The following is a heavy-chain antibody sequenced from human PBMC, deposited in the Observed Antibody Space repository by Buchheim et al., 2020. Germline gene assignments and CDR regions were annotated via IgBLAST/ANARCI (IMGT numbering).Heavy chain of an antibody. CDR2: IYYSGST. CDR1: GGSISSSSYY. J-gene: IGHJ4*02. Sequence: QLQLQESGPGLVKPSETLPLTCTVSGGSISSSSYYWGWIRQPPGKGLEWIGSIYYSGSTYYNPSLKSRVTISVDTSKNQFSLKLSSVTAADTAVYYCARLLRLYYGSGSYYKGWGQGTL. CDR3: ARLLRLYYGSGSYYKG. D-gene: IGHD3-10*01. V-gene: IGHV4-39*01.